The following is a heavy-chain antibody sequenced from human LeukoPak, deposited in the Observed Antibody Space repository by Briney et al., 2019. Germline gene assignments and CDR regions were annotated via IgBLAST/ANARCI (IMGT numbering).Heavy chain of an antibody. CDR3: ARGWGPPHYYYMDV. CDR1: GGSISSYY. CDR2: IYTSGST. Sequence: SETLSLTCTVSGGSISSYYWSWIRQPPGKGLEWIGYIYTSGSTNYNPSLKSRVTISVDTSKDQFSLKLSSVTAADTAVYYCARGWGPPHYYYMDVWGKGTTVTVSS. D-gene: IGHD1-26*01. J-gene: IGHJ6*03. V-gene: IGHV4-4*09.